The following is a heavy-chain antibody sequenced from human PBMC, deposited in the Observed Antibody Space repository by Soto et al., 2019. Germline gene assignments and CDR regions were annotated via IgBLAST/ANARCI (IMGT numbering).Heavy chain of an antibody. J-gene: IGHJ4*02. CDR2: LTGSGDST. D-gene: IGHD4-17*01. CDR1: GFTFSSFA. V-gene: IGHV3-23*01. Sequence: EVQLLESGGGLVQPGGSLRLSCAASGFTFSSFAMTWVRQAPGKGLEWVSSLTGSGDSTYYADSVKGRFTISRDNSKNTLYLQMNSLRVDDTALYCCAKGTAVTTGDMAYWGQGTLVTVSS. CDR3: AKGTAVTTGDMAY.